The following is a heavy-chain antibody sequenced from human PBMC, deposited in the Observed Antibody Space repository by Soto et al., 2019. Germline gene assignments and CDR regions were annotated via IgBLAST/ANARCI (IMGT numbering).Heavy chain of an antibody. D-gene: IGHD1-1*01. V-gene: IGHV1-18*01. CDR1: GYTFTSYG. Sequence: QVHLVQSGAEVKKPGASVKVSCKGAGYTFTSYGITWVRQAPGQGLEWMGWISAHNGNTDYAQKLQGRVTVTRDTSTSTAYMELRSLRSDDTAVYYCARGRYGDYWGQGALVTVSS. CDR3: ARGRYGDY. J-gene: IGHJ4*02. CDR2: ISAHNGNT.